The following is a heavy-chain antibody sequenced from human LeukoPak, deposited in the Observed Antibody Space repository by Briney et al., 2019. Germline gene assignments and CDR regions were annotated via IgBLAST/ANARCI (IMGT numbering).Heavy chain of an antibody. CDR1: GFTFSSYW. D-gene: IGHD4-17*01. Sequence: GGSLRLSCAASGFTFSSYWMHWVRQAPGKGLVWVSRINSDGSSTSYADSVKGRFTISRDNSKNTLYLQMNSLRAEDTAVYYCAKGGDGDYYYYYGMDVWGQGTTVTVSS. CDR3: AKGGDGDYYYYYGMDV. V-gene: IGHV3-74*01. CDR2: INSDGSST. J-gene: IGHJ6*02.